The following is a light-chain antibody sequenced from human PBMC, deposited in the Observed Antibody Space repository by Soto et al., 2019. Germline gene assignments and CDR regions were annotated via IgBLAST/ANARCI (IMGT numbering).Light chain of an antibody. J-gene: IGKJ4*01. CDR3: HQRRQWPLT. Sequence: GVTHSVGALSLYRGEKATLSCRASQSIGSLLGWYQQKPGRAPRLLISDVSNRATGIPARFSGSGSGTDFTLTISSLESEDFAVYYCHQRRQWPLTFGGVTKVDIK. V-gene: IGKV3-11*01. CDR1: QSIGSL. CDR2: DVS.